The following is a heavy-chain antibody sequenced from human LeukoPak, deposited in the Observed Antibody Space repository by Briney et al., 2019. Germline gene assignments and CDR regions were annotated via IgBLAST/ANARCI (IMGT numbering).Heavy chain of an antibody. Sequence: PGGSERLSCAASGFTFSSYGMNWVSQAPGKRLEWVSYIRSRSDSIYYADSVKGRFTISRDNAENSLYLQMNSLRDEDTAVYYCARAMRSGYDYGGQETVDTVSS. CDR3: ARAMRSGYDY. J-gene: IGHJ4*02. V-gene: IGHV3-48*02. CDR1: GFTFSSYG. CDR2: IRSRSDSI. D-gene: IGHD5-12*01.